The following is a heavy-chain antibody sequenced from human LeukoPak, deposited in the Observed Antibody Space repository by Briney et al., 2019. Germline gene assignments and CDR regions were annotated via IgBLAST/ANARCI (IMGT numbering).Heavy chain of an antibody. CDR1: GFTFSSHG. J-gene: IGHJ4*02. CDR2: ISPSGGIT. D-gene: IGHD3-22*01. CDR3: ARAPVGSFYDSSGYYYN. V-gene: IGHV3-48*01. Sequence: GGSLRLSCGASGFTFSSHGMNWVRQAPGKGLEWVSGISPSGGITYYTDSVKGRFTISRDNAKNSLYLQMNSLRAEDTAVYYCARAPVGSFYDSSGYYYNWGQGTLVTVSS.